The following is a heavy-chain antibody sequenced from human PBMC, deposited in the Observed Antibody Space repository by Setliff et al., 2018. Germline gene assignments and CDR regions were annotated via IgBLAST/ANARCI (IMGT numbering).Heavy chain of an antibody. V-gene: IGHV4-59*01. CDR1: GGSISSYY. D-gene: IGHD5-18*01. CDR2: IYYSGST. CDR3: AREHGYSYGQTYYYYGMDV. Sequence: SETLSLTCTVSGGSISSYYWSWIRRPPGKGLEWIGYIYYSGSTNYNPSLKSRVTISVDTSKNQFSLKLSSVTAADTAVYYCAREHGYSYGQTYYYYGMDVWGQGTTVTVS. J-gene: IGHJ6*02.